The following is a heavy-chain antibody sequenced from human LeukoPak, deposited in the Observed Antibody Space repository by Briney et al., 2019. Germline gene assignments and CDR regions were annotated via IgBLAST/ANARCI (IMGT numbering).Heavy chain of an antibody. J-gene: IGHJ6*03. CDR2: ISSTGGTA. D-gene: IGHD3-10*01. V-gene: IGHV3-23*01. CDR3: ASHYVYGSGSYWDYYYYMDV. Sequence: GGTLRLSCAASGFTFSSFGMSWVRQAPGKGLEWVSAISSTGGTAYYADSVKGRFTISRDNSKNTLYLQMNSLRAEDTAVYYCASHYVYGSGSYWDYYYYMDVWGKGTTVTVSS. CDR1: GFTFSSFG.